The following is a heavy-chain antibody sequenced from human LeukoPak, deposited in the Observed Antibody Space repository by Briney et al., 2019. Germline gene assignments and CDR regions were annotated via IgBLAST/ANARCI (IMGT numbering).Heavy chain of an antibody. Sequence: GASVKVSCKASGYIFTAYSMHWVRQAPGQGLEWMGWINPHSGDTDYAQKFQGRVTMTRDTSISTAYMELSWLRSDDTAVYYCAREMFRGHNWFDPWGQGTLVTVSS. D-gene: IGHD3-10*02. V-gene: IGHV1-2*02. CDR2: INPHSGDT. J-gene: IGHJ5*02. CDR3: AREMFRGHNWFDP. CDR1: GYIFTAYS.